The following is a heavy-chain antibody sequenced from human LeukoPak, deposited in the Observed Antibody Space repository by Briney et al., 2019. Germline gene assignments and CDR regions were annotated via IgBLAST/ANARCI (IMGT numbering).Heavy chain of an antibody. Sequence: GGSLRLSCAASGFTFSTYWMSWVRQAPGKGLEWVANIKQDGTEKYYVDSVKGRFTISRDNAKNSLYLQMNSLRAVDTAVYYCATNAATGIIDYWGQGILVTVSS. CDR1: GFTFSTYW. CDR3: ATNAATGIIDY. D-gene: IGHD6-13*01. V-gene: IGHV3-7*01. J-gene: IGHJ4*02. CDR2: IKQDGTEK.